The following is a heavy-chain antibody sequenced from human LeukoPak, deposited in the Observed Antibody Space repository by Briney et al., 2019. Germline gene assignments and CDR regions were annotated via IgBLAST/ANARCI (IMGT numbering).Heavy chain of an antibody. J-gene: IGHJ4*02. D-gene: IGHD3-3*01. CDR2: IKQDGSEK. CDR1: GFTFSSYW. CDR3: AMYYDFWSGQFDY. Sequence: GGSLRLSCAASGFTFSSYWMSWVRQAPGKGLEWVANIKQDGSEKYYVDSVKGRFTISRDNAKNSLYLQMNSLRAEDTAVYYCAMYYDFWSGQFDYWGQGTLVTVSS. V-gene: IGHV3-7*01.